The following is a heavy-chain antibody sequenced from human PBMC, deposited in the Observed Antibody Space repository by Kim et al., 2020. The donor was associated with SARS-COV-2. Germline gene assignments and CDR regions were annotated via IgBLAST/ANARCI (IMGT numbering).Heavy chain of an antibody. CDR3: ARANIVATIRYYGMDV. CDR1: GFTFSSYS. V-gene: IGHV3-21*01. J-gene: IGHJ6*02. Sequence: GGSLRLSCAASGFTFSSYSMNWVRQAPGKGLEWVSSISSSSSYIYYADSVKGRFTISRDNAKNSLYLQMNSLRAEDTAVYYCARANIVATIRYYGMDVWGQGTTVTVSS. CDR2: ISSSSSYI. D-gene: IGHD5-12*01.